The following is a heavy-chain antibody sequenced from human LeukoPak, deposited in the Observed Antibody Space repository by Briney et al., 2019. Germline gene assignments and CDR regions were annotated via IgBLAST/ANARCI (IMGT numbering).Heavy chain of an antibody. CDR2: IVVGSGNT. CDR1: GFTFTSSV. V-gene: IGHV1-58*02. J-gene: IGHJ4*02. D-gene: IGHD1-26*01. CDR3: AADIVGATGYYFDY. Sequence: TSVKVSCKASGFTFTSSVMQWVRQARGQRLEWIGWIVVGSGNTNYAQKFQERVTITRDMSTSTAYMELSSLRSEDTAVYYCAADIVGATGYYFDYWGQGTLVTVSS.